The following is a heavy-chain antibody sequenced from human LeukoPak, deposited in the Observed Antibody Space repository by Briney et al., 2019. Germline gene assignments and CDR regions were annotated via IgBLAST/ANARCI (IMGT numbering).Heavy chain of an antibody. V-gene: IGHV3-11*06. CDR2: ISSSSSYT. Sequence: GGSLRLSCAASGFTLSDYYMSWIRQAPGKGLEWVSYISSSSSYTNYADSVKGRFTISRDNAKNSLYLQMNSLRAEDTAVYYCARFGLRYFDWLPFDYGGQGTLVTVSS. J-gene: IGHJ4*02. CDR3: ARFGLRYFDWLPFDY. CDR1: GFTLSDYY. D-gene: IGHD3-9*01.